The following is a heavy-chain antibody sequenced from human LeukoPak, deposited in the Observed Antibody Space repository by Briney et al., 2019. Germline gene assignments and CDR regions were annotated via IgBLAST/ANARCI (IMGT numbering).Heavy chain of an antibody. CDR2: ISGSGGST. V-gene: IGHV3-23*01. Sequence: GGSLRLSCAASGFTFSSNAMSWVRQAPGKGLEWVSGISGSGGSTYYADSVKGRFTISRDNSKNTLYLQMASLRAEDTAVYYCAKVADSSGYFNNYYMDVWGKGTTVTVSS. CDR3: AKVADSSGYFNNYYMDV. J-gene: IGHJ6*03. CDR1: GFTFSSNA. D-gene: IGHD3-22*01.